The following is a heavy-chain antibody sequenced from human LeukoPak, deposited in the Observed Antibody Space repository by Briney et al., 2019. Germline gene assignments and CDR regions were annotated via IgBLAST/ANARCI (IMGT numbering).Heavy chain of an antibody. CDR2: IYTSGST. CDR1: GGSISSGSYY. D-gene: IGHD2-15*01. Sequence: SQTLSLTCTVSGGSISSGSYYWSWIRQPAGKGLEWIGRIYTSGSTNYNPSLKSRVTISVDTSKNRFSLKLSSVTAADTAVYYCAGGSRHFDYWGQGTLVTVSS. CDR3: AGGSRHFDY. V-gene: IGHV4-61*02. J-gene: IGHJ4*02.